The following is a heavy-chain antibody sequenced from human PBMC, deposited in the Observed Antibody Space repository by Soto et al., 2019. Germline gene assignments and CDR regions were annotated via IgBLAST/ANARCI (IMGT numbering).Heavy chain of an antibody. V-gene: IGHV4-34*01. CDR2: INHSGST. Sequence: QVQLQQWGAGLLKPSETLSLTCAVYGGSFSGYYWSWIRQPPGKGLEWIGEINHSGSTNYNPSLKNRVTITVDTSQNQFSLKLSSVTAADTAVYYCARGGLQLGIVVVVAATRDYYYGMDVWGQGTTVTVSS. J-gene: IGHJ6*02. D-gene: IGHD2-15*01. CDR1: GGSFSGYY. CDR3: ARGGLQLGIVVVVAATRDYYYGMDV.